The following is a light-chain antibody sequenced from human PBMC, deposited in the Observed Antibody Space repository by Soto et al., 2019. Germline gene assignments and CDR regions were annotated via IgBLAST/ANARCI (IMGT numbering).Light chain of an antibody. V-gene: IGLV2-11*01. Sequence: QSALTQPRSVSGAPGQSVTIPCTGTSSDVGTYNYVSWYQQHPGKAPELMIYDVNNRPSGVSDRFSGSKSGNTASLTISGLQPEDEADYYCCSFAGTDNLYVFGTGTKVTVL. CDR2: DVN. CDR3: CSFAGTDNLYV. CDR1: SSDVGTYNY. J-gene: IGLJ1*01.